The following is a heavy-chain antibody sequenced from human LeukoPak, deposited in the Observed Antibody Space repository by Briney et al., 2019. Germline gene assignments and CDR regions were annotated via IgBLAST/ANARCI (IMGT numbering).Heavy chain of an antibody. J-gene: IGHJ3*01. CDR3: GKDPNGDYVGAFDF. CDR2: IRGTGGTT. V-gene: IGHV3-23*01. CDR1: GFTFSDYA. D-gene: IGHD4-17*01. Sequence: GGSLRLSCAASGFTFSDYALIWVRQAPGKGLGWISAIRGTGGTTYYADSVKGRCTISRDNSRNTVYLQMNGLRAEDTALYLCGKDPNGDYVGAFDFWGPGTMVTVSS.